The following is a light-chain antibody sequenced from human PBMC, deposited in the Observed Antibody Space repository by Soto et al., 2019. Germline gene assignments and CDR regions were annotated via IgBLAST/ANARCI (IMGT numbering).Light chain of an antibody. J-gene: IGKJ3*01. CDR1: RSILSSSNNKNY. CDR2: WAS. CDR3: QQYFNTPFT. V-gene: IGKV4-1*01. Sequence: TVMTQSPDSLAVSLGERATINCRSSRSILSSSNNKNYLAWYQQKPGQPPKLLVYWASTRESGVPDRFSGSGSGTDFTLTISSLQAEDVAVYYCQQYFNTPFTFGPGTKVEIK.